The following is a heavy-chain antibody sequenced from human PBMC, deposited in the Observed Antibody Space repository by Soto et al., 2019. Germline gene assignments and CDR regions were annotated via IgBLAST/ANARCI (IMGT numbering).Heavy chain of an antibody. J-gene: IGHJ4*02. D-gene: IGHD6-19*01. CDR1: GYTFTSYY. CDR2: INPSGGDT. CDR3: VRVVSSVWPFDY. V-gene: IGHV1-46*01. Sequence: QVQLVQSGAEVKKPGASVKVSCKASGYTFTSYYIHWVRQAPGQGLEWMGIINPSGGDTHYAQRFQDRVTMPRDTSPSTVYMEMSSLRSEDAAVYYCVRVVSSVWPFDYWGQGTLVTVSS.